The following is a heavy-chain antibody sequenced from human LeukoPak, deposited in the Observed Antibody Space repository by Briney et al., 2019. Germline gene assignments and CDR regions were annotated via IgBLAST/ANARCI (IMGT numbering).Heavy chain of an antibody. CDR3: ASLLSFWEGGSDY. CDR2: IYYSGST. CDR1: GGSISGSSYY. Sequence: SETLSLTCTVSGGSISGSSYYWGWIRQPPGKGLEWIGSIYYSGSTYYNPSLKSRVTISVDTSKNQFSLKLSSVTAADTAVYYCASLLSFWEGGSDYWGQGTLVTVSS. V-gene: IGHV4-39*01. J-gene: IGHJ4*02. D-gene: IGHD3-10*01.